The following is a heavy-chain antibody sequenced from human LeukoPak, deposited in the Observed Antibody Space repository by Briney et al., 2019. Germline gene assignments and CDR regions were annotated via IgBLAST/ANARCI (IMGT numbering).Heavy chain of an antibody. CDR1: GGPISSYY. J-gene: IGHJ4*02. D-gene: IGHD4/OR15-4a*01. Sequence: SKTLSLTCTVSGGPISSYYWGWIRQPPGKGLEWIGYIYYSGNANYNPSLKSRVTISVDTSKNQFSLKLASVSAADTAVYYCARGGTQLTFPVWGQGTLVTVSS. CDR2: IYYSGNA. CDR3: ARGGTQLTFPV. V-gene: IGHV4-59*01.